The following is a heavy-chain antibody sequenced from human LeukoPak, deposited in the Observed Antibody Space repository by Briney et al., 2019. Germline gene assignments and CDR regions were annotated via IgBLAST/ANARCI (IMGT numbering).Heavy chain of an antibody. CDR1: GFTFSSYA. Sequence: PGGSLRLPCAASGFTFSSYAMSWVRQAPGKGLEWVSAISGSGGSTYYADSVKGRFTISRDNSKNTLYLQMNSLRAEDTAVYYCAKKSSSGYWGNIDYWGQGTLVTVSS. D-gene: IGHD3-22*01. CDR3: AKKSSSGYWGNIDY. J-gene: IGHJ4*02. V-gene: IGHV3-23*01. CDR2: ISGSGGST.